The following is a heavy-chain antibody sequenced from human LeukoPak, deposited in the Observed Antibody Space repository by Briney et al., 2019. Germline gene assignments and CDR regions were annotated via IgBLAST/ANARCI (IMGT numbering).Heavy chain of an antibody. V-gene: IGHV1-58*01. CDR3: AAVNPGIAVADAGVAFDI. CDR2: IVVGSGNT. CDR1: GFTFTSSA. D-gene: IGHD6-19*01. Sequence: AVKVSCKASGFTFTSSAVQWVRQARGQRHEWIGWIVVGSGNTNYEQKFQERVTITRDMSTSTAYMELSSLRSEDTAVYYCAAVNPGIAVADAGVAFDIWGQGTMVTVSS. J-gene: IGHJ3*02.